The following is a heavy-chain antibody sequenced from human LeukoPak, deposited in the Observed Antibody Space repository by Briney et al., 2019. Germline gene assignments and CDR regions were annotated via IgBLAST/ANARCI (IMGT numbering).Heavy chain of an antibody. Sequence: GGSLRLSCTASEINFSSYWMHWVRQAPGKGLVWVSHIKNDGSSTIYADSVKGRFTISRDNAKNTLYLQMNSLRVEDTAIYYCATYRQVLLPFESWGQGTLVTVSS. CDR3: ATYRQVLLPFES. J-gene: IGHJ4*02. CDR1: EINFSSYW. D-gene: IGHD2-8*02. V-gene: IGHV3-74*01. CDR2: IKNDGSST.